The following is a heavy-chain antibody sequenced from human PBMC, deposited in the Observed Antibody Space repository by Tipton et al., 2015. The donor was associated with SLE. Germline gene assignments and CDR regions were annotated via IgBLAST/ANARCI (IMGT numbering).Heavy chain of an antibody. CDR1: GASISSTSYY. Sequence: TLSLTCTVSGASISSTSYYWGWIRQAPGKGLEWIGSIYNSGNTYYNASLKSRVTISVDTSKNQFSLRLSSVTVADTAVYYCAKDYNHDNADYNWGQGTLVIVSS. CDR2: IYNSGNT. D-gene: IGHD4-17*01. CDR3: AKDYNHDNADYN. V-gene: IGHV4-39*07. J-gene: IGHJ4*02.